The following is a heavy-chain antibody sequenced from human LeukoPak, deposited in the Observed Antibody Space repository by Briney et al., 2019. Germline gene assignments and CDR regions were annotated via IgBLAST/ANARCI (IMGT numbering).Heavy chain of an antibody. D-gene: IGHD2-15*01. CDR3: ARDDGGDIVVVVAVTFDY. CDR1: GFTFSSYE. CDR2: ISSSGSTI. V-gene: IGHV3-48*03. J-gene: IGHJ4*01. Sequence: GGSLRLSCAASGFTFSSYEMNWVRQAPGKGLEWVSYISSSGSTIYYADSVKGRFTISRDNAKNSLYLQMNSLRAEDTAVYYCARDDGGDIVVVVAVTFDYWGQGTLVTVSS.